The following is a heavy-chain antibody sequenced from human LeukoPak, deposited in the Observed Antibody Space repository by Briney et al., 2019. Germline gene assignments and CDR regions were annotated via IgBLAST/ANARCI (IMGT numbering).Heavy chain of an antibody. Sequence: PGGSLRLSCAASGFTLGRYWMSWVRQAPGKSLEWLANINENGCEQYYVDSVKGRFTISRDNARNSLSLQMNSLRVGDTAIYYCARSYCSGDSCYDPDYWGQGTLVTVSS. V-gene: IGHV3-7*01. CDR1: GFTLGRYW. J-gene: IGHJ4*03. CDR2: INENGCEQ. D-gene: IGHD2-15*01. CDR3: ARSYCSGDSCYDPDY.